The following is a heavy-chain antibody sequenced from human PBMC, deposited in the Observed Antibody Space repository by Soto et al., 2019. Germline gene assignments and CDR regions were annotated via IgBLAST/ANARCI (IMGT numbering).Heavy chain of an antibody. V-gene: IGHV1-69*13. CDR2: IIPIFGTA. CDR3: ASGPIVVVTAIKFDY. CDR1: GGTFSSYA. J-gene: IGHJ4*02. D-gene: IGHD2-21*02. Sequence: SVKVSCKASGGTFSSYAISWVRQAPGQGLEWMGGIIPIFGTANYAQKFQGSVTITADESTSTAYMELSSLRSEDTAVYYCASGPIVVVTAIKFDYWGQGTLVTVSS.